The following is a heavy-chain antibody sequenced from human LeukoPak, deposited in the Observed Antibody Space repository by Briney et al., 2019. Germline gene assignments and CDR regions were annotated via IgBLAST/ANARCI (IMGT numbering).Heavy chain of an antibody. Sequence: SETLSLTCTVSSDSMSGYHWSWIRQPPGKRLEWLGYIFDSGTTAYNPSLRSRVTISVDTSKNQFSLRLTSVTAADTAVYYCARGYYYDSSGYWFDPWGQGTLVTVSS. CDR2: IFDSGTT. V-gene: IGHV4-59*01. J-gene: IGHJ5*02. D-gene: IGHD3-22*01. CDR1: SDSMSGYH. CDR3: ARGYYYDSSGYWFDP.